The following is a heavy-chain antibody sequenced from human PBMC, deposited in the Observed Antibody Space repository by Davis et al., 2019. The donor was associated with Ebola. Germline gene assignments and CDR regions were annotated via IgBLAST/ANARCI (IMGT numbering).Heavy chain of an antibody. CDR2: ISNNGGNK. CDR3: ARVPLWFGELGWFDP. CDR1: GFTFSNYW. J-gene: IGHJ5*02. D-gene: IGHD3-10*01. Sequence: GGSLRLSCAASGFTFSNYWMHWVRQAPGKGLEWVAGISNNGGNKYYADSVKGRFTVSRDNAKNAVYLQMNSLRAEDTAVYYCARVPLWFGELGWFDPWGQGTLVTVSS. V-gene: IGHV3-30*03.